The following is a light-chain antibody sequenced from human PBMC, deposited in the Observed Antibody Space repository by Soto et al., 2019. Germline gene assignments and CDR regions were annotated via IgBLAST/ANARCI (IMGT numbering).Light chain of an antibody. CDR3: QHYNSYSEA. Sequence: DIQMTQSPSTLSGSVGDRVTITCRASQTISSWLAWYQQKPGKAPKLLIYKASTLKSGVPSRFSGSGSGTGFTLTINSLQPDDFATYYCQHYNSYSEAFGQGTKVDIK. J-gene: IGKJ1*01. CDR2: KAS. CDR1: QTISSW. V-gene: IGKV1-5*03.